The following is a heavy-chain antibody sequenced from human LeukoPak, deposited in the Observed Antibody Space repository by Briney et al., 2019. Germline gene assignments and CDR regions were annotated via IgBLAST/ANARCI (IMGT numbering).Heavy chain of an antibody. CDR2: ISSSSSYI. D-gene: IGHD1-26*01. V-gene: IGHV3-21*01. J-gene: IGHJ4*02. CDR1: GFTFSSYS. CDR3: ARVSVGATTY. Sequence: PGGSLRLSCAASGFTFSSYSMNWVRQAPGKGLEWVSSISSSSSYIYYADPVKGRFTISRDNAKNSLYLQMNSLRAEDTAVYYCARVSVGATTYWGQGTLVTVSS.